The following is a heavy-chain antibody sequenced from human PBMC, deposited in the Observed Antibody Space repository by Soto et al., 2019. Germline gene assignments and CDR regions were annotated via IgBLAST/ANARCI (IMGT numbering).Heavy chain of an antibody. J-gene: IGHJ4*02. CDR1: SASFTNGFW. CDR2: VYYTGST. D-gene: IGHD4-17*01. Sequence: SETLSLTCAVSSASFTNGFWWSWVRQSPERGLEWIGEVYYTGSTNYNPSLKSRATISVDKSTRQFSLKLDSVTTADTAVYYCVRASVRGYGDYGISPLYVFDYWGRGTLVTVSS. CDR3: VRASVRGYGDYGISPLYVFDY. V-gene: IGHV4-4*02.